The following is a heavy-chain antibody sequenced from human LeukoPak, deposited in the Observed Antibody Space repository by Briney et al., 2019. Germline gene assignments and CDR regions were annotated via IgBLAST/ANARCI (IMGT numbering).Heavy chain of an antibody. J-gene: IGHJ4*02. CDR1: GFTFSSYA. CDR2: IGGSDDST. CDR3: AKALIWFGEPRVDY. V-gene: IGHV3-23*01. D-gene: IGHD3-10*01. Sequence: GGSLRLSCAASGFTFSSYAMNWVRQAPGKGLEWVSAIGGSDDSTYYADSVKGRFTISRDNSKNTLYLQMNSLRAEDTAVYYCAKALIWFGEPRVDYWGQGTLVTVSS.